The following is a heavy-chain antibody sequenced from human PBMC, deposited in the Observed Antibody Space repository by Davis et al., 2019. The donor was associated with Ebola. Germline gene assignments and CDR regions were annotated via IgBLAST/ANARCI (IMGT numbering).Heavy chain of an antibody. J-gene: IGHJ4*02. Sequence: SVKVSCKASLGTFSSYAISWVRQAPGQGLEWMGRIISILGIANYAQKFQGRVTITADKSTSTAYMELSSLRSEDTAVYYCARVVFDWLFTFDYWGQGTLVTVSS. CDR3: ARVVFDWLFTFDY. V-gene: IGHV1-69*04. D-gene: IGHD3-9*01. CDR1: LGTFSSYA. CDR2: IISILGIA.